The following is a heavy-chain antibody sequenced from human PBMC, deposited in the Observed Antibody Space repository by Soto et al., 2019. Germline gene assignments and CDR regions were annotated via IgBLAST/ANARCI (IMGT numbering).Heavy chain of an antibody. D-gene: IGHD3-9*01. CDR3: ASDKDTLTGYYSLDY. V-gene: IGHV3-33*01. Sequence: PGGSLRLSCAASGFTFSSYGMHWVRQAPCKGLEWVAVIWYDGSNKYYADSVKGRFTISRDNSENTLYLQMNSLRAEDTAVYYCASDKDTLTGYYSLDYWGQGTLVTVSS. CDR1: GFTFSSYG. CDR2: IWYDGSNK. J-gene: IGHJ4*02.